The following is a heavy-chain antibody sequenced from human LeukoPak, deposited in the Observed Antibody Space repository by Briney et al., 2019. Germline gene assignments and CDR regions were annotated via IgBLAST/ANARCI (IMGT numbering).Heavy chain of an antibody. CDR2: ITHRGST. Sequence: SETLSLTCAVYGGSFSGYYWSWIRHPPGKALEWIVEITHRGSTNYNPSLKSRVTLSVDTSKNQFSLKLNSVTAADTAVYYCARYDIVATNWFDPWGQGTLVTVSS. D-gene: IGHD5-12*01. J-gene: IGHJ5*02. CDR1: GGSFSGYY. V-gene: IGHV4-34*01. CDR3: ARYDIVATNWFDP.